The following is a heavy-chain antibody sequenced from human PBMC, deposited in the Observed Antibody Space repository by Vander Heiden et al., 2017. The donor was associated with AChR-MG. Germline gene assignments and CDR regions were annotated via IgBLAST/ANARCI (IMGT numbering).Heavy chain of an antibody. D-gene: IGHD6-6*01. CDR1: GLTFDEHA. J-gene: IGHJ2*01. CDR3: ARSKCLEYSSSSGYWYFDL. CDR2: ISWNSGSI. Sequence: EVQLVESGGGLVQPGRSLRLSCAASGLTFDEHAMHWVRQAPGTGLGFVSGISWNSGSIGYADSVKGRFTISRDNAKNSLYLQMNSLRAEDSALYYCARSKCLEYSSSSGYWYFDLWGRGTLVTVSS. V-gene: IGHV3-9*01.